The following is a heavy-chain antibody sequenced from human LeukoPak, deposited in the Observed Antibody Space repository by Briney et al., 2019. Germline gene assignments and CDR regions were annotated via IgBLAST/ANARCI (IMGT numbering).Heavy chain of an antibody. Sequence: PSETLSLTCGVSGGSFSGYLWNWVRQSPGKGLEWIGEINHSGTTNYNPSLKSRVTISIDRSRNQFSLNLTSVTAADTAVYYCARVYQSAEYYFDYWGQGNLVSVSS. J-gene: IGHJ4*02. CDR3: ARVYQSAEYYFDY. CDR2: INHSGTT. V-gene: IGHV4-34*01. D-gene: IGHD2-2*01. CDR1: GGSFSGYL.